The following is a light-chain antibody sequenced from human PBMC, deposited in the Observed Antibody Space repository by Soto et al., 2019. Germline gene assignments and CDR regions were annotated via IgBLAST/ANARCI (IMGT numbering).Light chain of an antibody. J-gene: IGKJ1*01. CDR2: GAS. CDR3: QQYGSSRWT. CDR1: QSVSSSY. V-gene: IGKV3-20*01. Sequence: EIVLTQSPGTLSLSRGERATLSCRASQSVSSSYLAWYQQNRGQAPRLLIYGASSRAPGIPDRFGGSGSGTDFTLTISRLEPEDFAVYYCQQYGSSRWTFGQGTKVEIK.